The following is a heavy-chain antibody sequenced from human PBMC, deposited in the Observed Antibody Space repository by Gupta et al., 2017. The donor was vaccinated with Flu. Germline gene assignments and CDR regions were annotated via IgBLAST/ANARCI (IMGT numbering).Heavy chain of an antibody. Sequence: SSYTMNGVSHATGKGLGLVSSISSSSNYIYYADSVKCRFTISRDNAKNSMYLTITSLRAADTAVEDWASDWGGDYWYFDIWGRGTRGTVSS. J-gene: IGHJ2*01. CDR1: SSYT. D-gene: IGHD2-21*01. CDR3: ASDWGGDYWYFDI. CDR2: ISSSSNYI. V-gene: IGHV3-21*01.